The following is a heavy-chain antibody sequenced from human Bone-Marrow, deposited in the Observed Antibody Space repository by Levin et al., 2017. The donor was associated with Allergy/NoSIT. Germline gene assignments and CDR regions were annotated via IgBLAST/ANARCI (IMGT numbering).Heavy chain of an antibody. CDR3: ARGLVVIPTASNWFDP. CDR2: IYHTGSA. V-gene: IGHV4-59*01. Sequence: SETLSLTCTVSGGSTSNYYWNWIRQPPGKALEWIGYIYHTGSASYNPSLKSRLNISLDTSKQQFSLRLTSVTAADTAMYVCARGLVVIPTASNWFDPWGPGTLVTVSS. CDR1: GGSTSNYY. D-gene: IGHD2/OR15-2a*01. J-gene: IGHJ5*02.